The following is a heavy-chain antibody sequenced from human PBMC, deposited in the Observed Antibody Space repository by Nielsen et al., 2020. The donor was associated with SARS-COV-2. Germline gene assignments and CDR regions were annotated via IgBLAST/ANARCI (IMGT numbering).Heavy chain of an antibody. CDR1: GGSISSSSYY. J-gene: IGHJ4*02. Sequence: SETLSLTCTVSGGSISSSSYYWGWIRQPPGKGLEWIGSIYYSGSTYYNPSLKSRVTISVDTSKNQFSLKLSSVTAADTAVYYCARDVINTEQQLGIDYWGQGTLVTVSS. V-gene: IGHV4-39*07. CDR3: ARDVINTEQQLGIDY. D-gene: IGHD6-13*01. CDR2: IYYSGST.